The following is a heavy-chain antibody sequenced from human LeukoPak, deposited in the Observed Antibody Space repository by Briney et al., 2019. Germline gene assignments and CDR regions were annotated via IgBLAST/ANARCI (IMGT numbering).Heavy chain of an antibody. D-gene: IGHD4-17*01. CDR2: HSGSGGST. Sequence: LLRASSRHIYRILYVSGAPHPSGKGWVYGIDHSGSGGSTYYADSVKGRFTISRDNSKSTLYLQMNSLRAEDTAVYYCAKDEARSATVTYLDYWGQGTLVTVSS. CDR3: AKDEARSATVTYLDY. J-gene: IGHJ4*02. V-gene: IGHV3-23*01. CDR1: RHIYRILY.